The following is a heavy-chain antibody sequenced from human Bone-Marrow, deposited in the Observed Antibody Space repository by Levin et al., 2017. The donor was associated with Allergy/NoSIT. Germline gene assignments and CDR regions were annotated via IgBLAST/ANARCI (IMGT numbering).Heavy chain of an antibody. CDR2: ITGSGAGT. CDR1: GFTFSSYA. J-gene: IGHJ4*02. Sequence: LSLTCAASGFTFSSYAMTWVRPAPGKGLEWVSDITGSGAGTYYGDCAKGRFTIFRDNSKNTLYLDMTSLRAEDTAVYYCAKKDADGAPRGNNFESWGQGALVTVSS. CDR3: AKKDADGAPRGNNFES. D-gene: IGHD1-26*01. V-gene: IGHV3-23*01.